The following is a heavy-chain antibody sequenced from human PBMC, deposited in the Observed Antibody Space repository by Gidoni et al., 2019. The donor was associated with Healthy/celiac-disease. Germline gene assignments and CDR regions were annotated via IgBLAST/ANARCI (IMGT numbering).Heavy chain of an antibody. Sequence: QVQLVESGGGGVQPGRSLRLSCAASGFTFSSYAMHWVRQAPGKGLEWVAVISYDGSNKYYADSVKGRFTISRDNSKNTLYLQMNSLRAEDTAVYYCARDGSRAVRGVPKFDYWGQGTLVTVSS. V-gene: IGHV3-30-3*01. J-gene: IGHJ4*02. CDR1: GFTFSSYA. D-gene: IGHD3-10*01. CDR2: ISYDGSNK. CDR3: ARDGSRAVRGVPKFDY.